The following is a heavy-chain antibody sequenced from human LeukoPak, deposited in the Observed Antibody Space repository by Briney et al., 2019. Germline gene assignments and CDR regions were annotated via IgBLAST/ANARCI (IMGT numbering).Heavy chain of an antibody. V-gene: IGHV4-61*05. J-gene: IGHJ6*01. CDR2: VYYSGST. CDR3: ARDQPVGMDV. D-gene: IGHD1-14*01. CDR1: GGSISSSSYY. Sequence: SETLSLTCTVSGGSISSSSYYWSWIRQPPGKGLEWIGFVYYSGSTHYNPSLESRVTISVDVSKNQFSLKLSSVTAADTAVYYCARDQPVGMDVWGQGTTVTVSS.